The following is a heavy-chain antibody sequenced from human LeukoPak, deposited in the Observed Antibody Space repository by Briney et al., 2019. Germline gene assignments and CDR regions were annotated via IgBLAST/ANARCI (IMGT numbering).Heavy chain of an antibody. J-gene: IGHJ4*02. Sequence: GGSLRLSCAASGFAFGSYVMHWVRQTPGKGLEWVAVIAHDGSIKYYGESVKGRFTIFRDSSKNTLYLQMNSLRNEDTAVYYCAKDLGDARSWYLDYWGQGTLVTVSS. CDR3: AKDLGDARSWYLDY. V-gene: IGHV3-30*18. CDR2: IAHDGSIK. CDR1: GFAFGSYV. D-gene: IGHD3-16*01.